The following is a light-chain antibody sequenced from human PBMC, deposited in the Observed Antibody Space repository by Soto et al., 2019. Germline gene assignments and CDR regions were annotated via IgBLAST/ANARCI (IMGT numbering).Light chain of an antibody. CDR1: SSNIGSNT. Sequence: QLVLTQPPSASGTPGQRVTITCSGGSSNIGSNTVNWYRQLPGTAPKVLIQRDNQRPSGVPDRVSGSKSGTSASLAISGLQSEDEADYHCAAWDDSLNGWVFGGGTKLTVL. J-gene: IGLJ3*02. CDR3: AAWDDSLNGWV. CDR2: RDN. V-gene: IGLV1-44*01.